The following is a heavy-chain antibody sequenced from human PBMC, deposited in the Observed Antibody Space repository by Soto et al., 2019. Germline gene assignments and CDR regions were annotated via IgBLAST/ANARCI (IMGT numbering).Heavy chain of an antibody. CDR2: IYYSGST. CDR3: ARHPTVTEYYFDY. V-gene: IGHV4-59*08. D-gene: IGHD4-17*01. J-gene: IGHJ4*02. CDR1: GGSISSYY. Sequence: PSETLSLTCTVSGGSISSYYWSWIRQPPGKGLEWIGYIYYSGSTNYNPSLKSRVTISSDTPKNQFSLKLSSVTAADTAVYYCARHPTVTEYYFDYWGQGTLVTVSS.